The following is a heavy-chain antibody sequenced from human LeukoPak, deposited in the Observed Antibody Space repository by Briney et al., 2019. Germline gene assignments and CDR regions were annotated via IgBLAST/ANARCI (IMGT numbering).Heavy chain of an antibody. Sequence: GGSPRLSCAASGFTFSTYWMHWVRQAPGKGLIWVSRTSADGTSTLYADSVKGRFTISRDNAKNTLYLQMNSLRAEDTAVYYCAREADTVVTPDYWGQGTLVTVSS. CDR3: AREADTVVTPDY. CDR1: GFTFSTYW. CDR2: TSADGTST. D-gene: IGHD4-23*01. J-gene: IGHJ4*02. V-gene: IGHV3-74*01.